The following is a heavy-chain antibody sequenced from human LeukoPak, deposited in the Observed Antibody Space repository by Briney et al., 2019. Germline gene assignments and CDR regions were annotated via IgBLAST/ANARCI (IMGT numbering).Heavy chain of an antibody. CDR1: GGSISSYY. J-gene: IGHJ3*02. D-gene: IGHD3-22*01. Sequence: SETLSLTCTVSGGSISSYYWSWIRQPPGKGLEWIGYIYYSGSTNYDPSLKSRVTISVDTSKNQFSLKLSSVTAADTAVYYCAREVVVMGLIAFDIWGQGTMVTVSS. CDR3: AREVVVMGLIAFDI. V-gene: IGHV4-59*01. CDR2: IYYSGST.